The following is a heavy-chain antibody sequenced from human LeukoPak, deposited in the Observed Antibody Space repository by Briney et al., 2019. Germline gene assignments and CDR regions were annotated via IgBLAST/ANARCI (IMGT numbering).Heavy chain of an antibody. V-gene: IGHV3-23*01. CDR1: GFAFNNGW. J-gene: IGHJ4*02. CDR3: AKGAKWELPFDY. CDR2: ISGSGDKT. Sequence: PGGSLRLSCAASGFAFNNGWMSWVRQAPGKGLEWVSAISGSGDKTYYADSVKGRFTISRDTSKNTLYLQMNSLRAEDTAVYYCAKGAKWELPFDYWGQGTLVTVSS. D-gene: IGHD1-26*01.